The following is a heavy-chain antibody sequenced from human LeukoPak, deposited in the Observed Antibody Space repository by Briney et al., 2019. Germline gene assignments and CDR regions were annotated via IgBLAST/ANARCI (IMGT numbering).Heavy chain of an antibody. D-gene: IGHD3-10*02. V-gene: IGHV3-23*01. Sequence: GGSLRLSCAASGFTFSSYGMSWVRQAPGKWLEWVSAISGSGGSTYYADSVKGRFTISRDNSKNTLYLQMNSLRAEDTAVYYCAELGITMIGGVWGKGTTVTISS. J-gene: IGHJ6*04. CDR1: GFTFSSYG. CDR3: AELGITMIGGV. CDR2: ISGSGGST.